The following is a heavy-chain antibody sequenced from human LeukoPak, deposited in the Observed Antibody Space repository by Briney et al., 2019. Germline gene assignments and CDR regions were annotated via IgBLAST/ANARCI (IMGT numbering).Heavy chain of an antibody. J-gene: IGHJ4*02. Sequence: GGSLRLSCAASGFSFGTYVMHWVRQAPGKGLEWVAVIAHDESQKFYADSVKGRFTISRDNSKNTLYLQMNSRRTEDTAVYSCAKDLGDSSSWYLDYWGRGTLVTVSS. D-gene: IGHD6-13*01. CDR2: IAHDESQK. V-gene: IGHV3-30*18. CDR3: AKDLGDSSSWYLDY. CDR1: GFSFGTYV.